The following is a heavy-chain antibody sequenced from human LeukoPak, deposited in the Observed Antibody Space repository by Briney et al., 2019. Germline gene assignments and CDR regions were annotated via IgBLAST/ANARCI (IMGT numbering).Heavy chain of an antibody. J-gene: IGHJ5*02. Sequence: SETLSLTCAVYGGSFSGYYWSWIRQPPGKGLEWIGEINHSGSTNYNPSLKSRVTISVDTSKNQFSLKLSSVTAADTAVYYCARASRITIFGVVRRGFWFDPWGQGTLVTVSS. CDR1: GGSFSGYY. CDR3: ARASRITIFGVVRRGFWFDP. D-gene: IGHD3-3*01. V-gene: IGHV4-34*01. CDR2: INHSGST.